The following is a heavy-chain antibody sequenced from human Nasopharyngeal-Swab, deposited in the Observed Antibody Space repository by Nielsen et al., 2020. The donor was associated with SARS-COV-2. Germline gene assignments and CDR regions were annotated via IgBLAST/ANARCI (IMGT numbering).Heavy chain of an antibody. V-gene: IGHV3-23*01. CDR3: ASSVAGTGSVYFDY. J-gene: IGHJ4*02. CDR2: ISGSGGST. D-gene: IGHD6-19*01. Sequence: VRQAPGKRLEWVSAISGSGGSTYYADSVKGRFTISRDNSKNTLYLQMNSLRAEDTAVYYCASSVAGTGSVYFDYWGQGTLVTVSS.